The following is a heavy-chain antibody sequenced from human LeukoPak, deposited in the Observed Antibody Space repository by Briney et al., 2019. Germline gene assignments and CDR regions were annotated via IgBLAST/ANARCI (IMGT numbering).Heavy chain of an antibody. CDR1: GFTFSSYA. V-gene: IGHV3-23*01. D-gene: IGHD2-2*01. Sequence: GGSLRLSCVASGFTFSSYAMSWVRQAPGKGLEWVSGISVSGGSTYYADSVKGRFTISRDNSKNTLYLQMNSLRAEDTAVYYCAKDNGYCISTSCYLDYWGQGTLVTVSS. J-gene: IGHJ4*02. CDR3: AKDNGYCISTSCYLDY. CDR2: ISVSGGST.